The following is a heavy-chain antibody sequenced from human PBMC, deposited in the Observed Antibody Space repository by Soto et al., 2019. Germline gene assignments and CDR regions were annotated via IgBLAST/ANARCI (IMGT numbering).Heavy chain of an antibody. D-gene: IGHD3-22*01. Sequence: GGSLRLSCAASGFTFSSYAMHWVRQAPGKGLEWVAVISYDGSNKYYADSVKGRFTISRDNSKNTLYLQMNSLRAEDTAVYYCAREGPDSSGYYPGRPGMDVWGQGTTVTVSS. CDR3: AREGPDSSGYYPGRPGMDV. J-gene: IGHJ6*02. CDR1: GFTFSSYA. CDR2: ISYDGSNK. V-gene: IGHV3-30-3*01.